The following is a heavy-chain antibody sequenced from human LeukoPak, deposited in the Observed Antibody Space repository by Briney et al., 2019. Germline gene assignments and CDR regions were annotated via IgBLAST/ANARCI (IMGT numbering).Heavy chain of an antibody. CDR2: ISDSGGRT. V-gene: IGHV3-23*01. CDR3: AKWAHDYGDYYYYMDV. Sequence: GGSLRLSCAASGFTFSSYAMTWVRQAPGKGLEWVSSISDSGGRTYYADSVKGRCTISRDNSKNTLYLQMNSLRAEDTAVYYCAKWAHDYGDYYYYMDVWGKGTTVTVSS. J-gene: IGHJ6*03. D-gene: IGHD4-17*01. CDR1: GFTFSSYA.